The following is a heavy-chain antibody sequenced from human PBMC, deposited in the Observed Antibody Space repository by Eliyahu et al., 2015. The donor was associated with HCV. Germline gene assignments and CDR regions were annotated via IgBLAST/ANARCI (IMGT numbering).Heavy chain of an antibody. CDR1: GFSLNDVRXX. D-gene: IGHD2-15*01. CDR3: ARTTRDIVVVVAVTRYYGMDV. J-gene: IGHJ6*02. CDR2: IFTSDEK. V-gene: IGHV2-26*01. Sequence: QVTLKESGPVLVKPTETLTLTCTVSGFSLNDVRXXVSWIRQPPGKALEWLAHIFTSDEKSFNTSLKNRLTISSDTSKSQVVLTMTNMDPVDTGTYYCARTTRDIVVVVAVTRYYGMDVWGQGTTVTVSS.